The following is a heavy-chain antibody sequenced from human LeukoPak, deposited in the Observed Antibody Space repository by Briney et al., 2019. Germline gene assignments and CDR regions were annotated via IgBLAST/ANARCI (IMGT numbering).Heavy chain of an antibody. CDR1: GYTFTGYY. V-gene: IGHV1-2*02. J-gene: IGHJ4*02. D-gene: IGHD6-13*01. CDR3: ARAGYSSRYKVQFDY. CDR2: INPNSGGT. Sequence: GASVKVSCKASGYTFTGYYMHWVRQAPGQGLEWMGWINPNSGGTNYAQKFQGRVTMTRDTSISTAYMELSRLRSDDTAVYYCARAGYSSRYKVQFDYWGQGTLVTVSS.